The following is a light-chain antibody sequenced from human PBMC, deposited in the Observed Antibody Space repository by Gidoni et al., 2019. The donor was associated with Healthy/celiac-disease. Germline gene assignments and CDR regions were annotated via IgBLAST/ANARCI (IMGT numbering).Light chain of an antibody. CDR3: SSYAGSYTFVV. CDR2: DVS. V-gene: IGLV2-11*01. CDR1: SSDVGGYNY. J-gene: IGLJ2*01. Sequence: QSALTQPRSVSVSPGQSVTISCTGTSSDVGGYNYVSWYQQHPGKAPKLLIYDVSKRPSGVPDRFSGSKSGNTASLTSSGLQAEDEADYYCSSYAGSYTFVVFGGGTTLTVL.